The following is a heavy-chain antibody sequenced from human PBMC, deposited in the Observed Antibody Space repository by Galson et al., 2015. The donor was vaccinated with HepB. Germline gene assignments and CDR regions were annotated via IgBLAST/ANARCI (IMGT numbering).Heavy chain of an antibody. Sequence: SLRLSCAASGFTFSSSVMNWVHQAPGKGLEWVSYISISSSTIYYADSVKGRVTISRDNAKNSLYLQMDSLRDDDTAVYYCATVRGYCSGYDYWGPGTLVTVSS. V-gene: IGHV3-48*02. CDR3: ATVRGYCSGYDY. J-gene: IGHJ4*02. D-gene: IGHD5-18*01. CDR1: GFTFSSSV. CDR2: ISISSSTI.